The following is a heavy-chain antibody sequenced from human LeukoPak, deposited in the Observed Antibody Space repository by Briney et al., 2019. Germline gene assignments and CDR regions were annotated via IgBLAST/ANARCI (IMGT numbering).Heavy chain of an antibody. CDR3: ARDRESWLVPSLFDY. CDR2: IYHSGST. CDR1: GYSISSGYY. D-gene: IGHD6-19*01. J-gene: IGHJ4*02. V-gene: IGHV4-38-2*02. Sequence: SETLSLTCAVSGYSISSGYYWGWIRQPPGKGLEWIGSIYHSGSTYYNPSLKCRVTISVDTSKNQFSLKLSSVTAADTAVYYCARDRESWLVPSLFDYWGQGTLVTVSS.